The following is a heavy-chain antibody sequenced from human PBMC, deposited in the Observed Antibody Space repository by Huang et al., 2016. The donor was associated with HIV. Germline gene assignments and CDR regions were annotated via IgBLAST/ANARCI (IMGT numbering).Heavy chain of an antibody. CDR2: INSDGSST. CDR3: ARDPRIQSWLNFFDY. J-gene: IGHJ4*02. V-gene: IGHV3-74*01. CDR1: GFSISSYW. Sequence: EVQLVESGGGLVQPGGSLRLSCAASGFSISSYWMHWVRQAPGKGLVGVSRINSDGSSTSYADAVKGRFTISRDNAKNTLYLQMNSLRAEDTAVYYCARDPRIQSWLNFFDYWGQGTLVSASS. D-gene: IGHD3-22*01.